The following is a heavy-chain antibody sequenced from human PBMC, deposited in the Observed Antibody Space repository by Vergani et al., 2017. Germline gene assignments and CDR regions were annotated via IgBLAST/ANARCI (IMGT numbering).Heavy chain of an antibody. D-gene: IGHD3-22*01. Sequence: QLQLQESGPGLVKPSETLSLTCTVSGGSISSSSYYWGWIRQPPGKGLEWIGSIYYSGSTYYNPSLKSRVTISVDTSKNQFSLKLSSVTAADTAVYYCARDLVLSYYYDSSGYYPQVFDYWGQGTLVTVSS. CDR3: ARDLVLSYYYDSSGYYPQVFDY. CDR1: GGSISSSSYY. V-gene: IGHV4-39*07. J-gene: IGHJ4*02. CDR2: IYYSGST.